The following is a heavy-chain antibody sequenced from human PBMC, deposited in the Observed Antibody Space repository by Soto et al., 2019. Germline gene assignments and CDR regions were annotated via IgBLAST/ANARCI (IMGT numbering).Heavy chain of an antibody. CDR2: IYPGDSDT. CDR3: ARPFDTSGWYDH. Sequence: PGESLKISCKGSGYSFTSYRIAWVRQMPGKGLECMGIIYPGDSDTRYSPSFEGQVTISADKSINTAYLQWSSLKASDSAMYYCARPFDTSGWYDHWGQGTLVTVSS. V-gene: IGHV5-51*01. D-gene: IGHD6-19*01. J-gene: IGHJ5*02. CDR1: GYSFTSYR.